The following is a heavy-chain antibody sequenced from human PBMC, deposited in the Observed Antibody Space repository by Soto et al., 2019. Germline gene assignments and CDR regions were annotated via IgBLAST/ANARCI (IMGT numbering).Heavy chain of an antibody. CDR3: ARVISSRDEYFDY. CDR2: ISHTGTT. Sequence: GSLRLSCAASGFTFSSYSMNWVRQAPGKGLGWIGEISHTGTTNYNPSLKSRVTMSVDKPKNQFSLNLTSVTAADTAVYYCARVISSRDEYFDYWGQGTVVTVSS. CDR1: GFTFSSYSM. D-gene: IGHD2-2*01. J-gene: IGHJ4*02. V-gene: IGHV4-4*02.